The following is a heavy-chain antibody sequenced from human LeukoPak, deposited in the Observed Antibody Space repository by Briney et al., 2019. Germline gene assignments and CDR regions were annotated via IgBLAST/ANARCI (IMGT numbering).Heavy chain of an antibody. Sequence: GGSLRLSCAASGFTFSSYAMSWVRQAPGKGLEWVSAISGSGGSTYYADSVKGRFTISRDNSKNTLYLQMNSLRAEDTAVYYCALISEAVVAATHAPYFDYWGQGTLVTVSS. J-gene: IGHJ4*02. CDR1: GFTFSSYA. V-gene: IGHV3-23*01. CDR2: ISGSGGST. D-gene: IGHD2-15*01. CDR3: ALISEAVVAATHAPYFDY.